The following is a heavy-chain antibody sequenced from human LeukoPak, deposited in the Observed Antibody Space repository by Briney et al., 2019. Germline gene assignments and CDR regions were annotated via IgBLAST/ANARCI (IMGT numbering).Heavy chain of an antibody. Sequence: ASVKVSCKTSGYTFTSNYMHWVRQAPGQGLEWMGIINPSGGSTSYAQKFQGRVTMTRDTSISTAYMELSRLRSDDTAVYYCASVGYYDFWSGHSRDAFDMWGQGTMVTVSS. D-gene: IGHD3-3*01. CDR2: INPSGGST. J-gene: IGHJ3*02. CDR3: ASVGYYDFWSGHSRDAFDM. V-gene: IGHV1-46*01. CDR1: GYTFTSNY.